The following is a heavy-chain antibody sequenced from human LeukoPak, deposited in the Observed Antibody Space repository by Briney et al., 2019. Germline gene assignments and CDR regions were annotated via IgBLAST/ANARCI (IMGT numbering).Heavy chain of an antibody. D-gene: IGHD6-19*01. CDR3: ARVRSSGLTNWSDP. CDR1: GYTFTGYY. J-gene: IGHJ5*02. CDR2: INPNSGGT. Sequence: ASVKVSCKASGYTFTGYYMHWVRQAPGQGLEWMGWINPNSGGTNYAQKFQGRVTMTRDTSISTAYMELSRLRSDDTAVYYCARVRSSGLTNWSDPWGQGTLVTVSS. V-gene: IGHV1-2*02.